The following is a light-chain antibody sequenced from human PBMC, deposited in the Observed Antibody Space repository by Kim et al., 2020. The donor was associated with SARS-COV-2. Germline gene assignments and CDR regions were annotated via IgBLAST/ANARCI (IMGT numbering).Light chain of an antibody. Sequence: DVVMTQSPLSLPVTLGQPASISCRSSQSLVHSDGNTYLNWFQQRPGQSPRRLIYKVSNRDSGVPDRFSGSGSGTVFTLKISRVEAVYVGVYYCMQGPHWPPYTFGQGTKLEI. CDR2: KVS. V-gene: IGKV2-30*02. CDR3: MQGPHWPPYT. CDR1: QSLVHSDGNTY. J-gene: IGKJ2*01.